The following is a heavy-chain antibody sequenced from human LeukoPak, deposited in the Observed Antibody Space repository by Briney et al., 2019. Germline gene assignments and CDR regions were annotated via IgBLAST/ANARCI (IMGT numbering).Heavy chain of an antibody. Sequence: GGSLRLSCAASGFSFSSYEMNWVRQAPGKGLEWVSYISSSGSAIYSAASVKGRSTISRDNAKNSLYLQMNSLRAEDTAVYYCARGQYCTNGVCTDYWYFDLWGRGALVTVSS. V-gene: IGHV3-48*03. CDR2: ISSSGSAI. D-gene: IGHD2-8*01. CDR1: GFSFSSYE. CDR3: ARGQYCTNGVCTDYWYFDL. J-gene: IGHJ2*01.